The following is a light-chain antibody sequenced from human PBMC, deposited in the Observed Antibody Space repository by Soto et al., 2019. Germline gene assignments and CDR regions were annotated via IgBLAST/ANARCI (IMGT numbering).Light chain of an antibody. V-gene: IGKV1-39*01. J-gene: IGKJ1*01. Sequence: DIQMTQSPSSLSASVGDRATITCRASQSISSYLNWYQQKPGKAPNLLIYTASSLESGVPSRFSGSGSGTDFTLTITSLQPEDFATYFCQQSYSRPRTFGQVATV. CDR2: TAS. CDR3: QQSYSRPRT. CDR1: QSISSY.